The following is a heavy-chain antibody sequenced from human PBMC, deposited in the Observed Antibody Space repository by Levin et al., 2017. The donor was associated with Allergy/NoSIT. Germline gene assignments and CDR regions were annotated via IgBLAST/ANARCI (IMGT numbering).Heavy chain of an antibody. V-gene: IGHV3-23*01. CDR3: AKAKMDSGGWPIFDN. Sequence: GGSLRLSCAASEFTFSSYTMHWVRQAPGRGLEWVSAIAGGGAETNYAESVKGRFTISRDNSKNTLSLQMNSLRAEDTAIYYCAKAKMDSGGWPIFDNWGQGTLVTVSS. J-gene: IGHJ4*02. CDR1: EFTFSSYT. D-gene: IGHD6-19*01. CDR2: IAGGGAET.